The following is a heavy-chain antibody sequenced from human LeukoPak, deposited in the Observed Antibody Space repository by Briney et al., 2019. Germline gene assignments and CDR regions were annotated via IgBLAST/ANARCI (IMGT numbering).Heavy chain of an antibody. V-gene: IGHV4-39*01. CDR1: GGSISSSSYY. D-gene: IGHD6-6*01. Sequence: PSETLSLTCTVSGGSISSSSYYWGWIRQPPGKGLEWIGGIYYSGSTYYNPSLKSRVTISVDTSKNQFSLKLSSVTAADTAVYYCARHFVPVREARPNWFDPWGQGTLVTVSS. CDR3: ARHFVPVREARPNWFDP. J-gene: IGHJ5*02. CDR2: IYYSGST.